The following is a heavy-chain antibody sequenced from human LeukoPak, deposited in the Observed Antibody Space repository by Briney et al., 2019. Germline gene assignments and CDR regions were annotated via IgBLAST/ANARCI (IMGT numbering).Heavy chain of an antibody. J-gene: IGHJ4*02. CDR3: ARVGDYYGSIGSDY. V-gene: IGHV3-21*01. D-gene: IGHD3-10*01. CDR1: GFTFSSYS. Sequence: GGSLRLSCAASGFTFSSYSMNWVRQAPGKGLEWVSSISSSSSYIYYADSVKGRFTISRDNAKNSLYLQMNSLRAEDTAVYYCARVGDYYGSIGSDYWGQGTLVTVSS. CDR2: ISSSSSYI.